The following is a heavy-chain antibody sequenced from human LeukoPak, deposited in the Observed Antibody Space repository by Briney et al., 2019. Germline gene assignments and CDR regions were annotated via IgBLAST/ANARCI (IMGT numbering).Heavy chain of an antibody. Sequence: PGGSLRLSCAASGFTFSSYWMSWVRQAPGKGLEWVANIKQDGSEKYYVDSVKGRFTISRDNAKNSLYLQMNSLRAEDTAVYYCAKDGSYYYDSSGYSDYWGQGTLVTVSS. D-gene: IGHD3-22*01. V-gene: IGHV3-7*01. CDR3: AKDGSYYYDSSGYSDY. CDR1: GFTFSSYW. J-gene: IGHJ4*02. CDR2: IKQDGSEK.